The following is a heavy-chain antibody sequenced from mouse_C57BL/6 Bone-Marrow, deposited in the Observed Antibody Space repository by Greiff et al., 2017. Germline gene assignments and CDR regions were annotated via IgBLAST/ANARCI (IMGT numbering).Heavy chain of an antibody. Sequence: VKLMESGAELARPGASVKMSCKASGYNFTSYTMHWVKKRPGQGLEWIGYINPSSGYTKYKQKCKDKATLTSDNSSSTAYMQLSSLPSEDSAVYYCARGGLRLPFAYWGQGTLVTVSA. D-gene: IGHD3-2*02. V-gene: IGHV1-4*01. CDR3: ARGGLRLPFAY. CDR2: INPSSGYT. J-gene: IGHJ3*01. CDR1: GYNFTSYT.